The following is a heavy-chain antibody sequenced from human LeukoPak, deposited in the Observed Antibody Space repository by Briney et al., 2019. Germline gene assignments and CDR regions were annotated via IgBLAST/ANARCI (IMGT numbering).Heavy chain of an antibody. D-gene: IGHD3-22*01. CDR2: IYSGGST. Sequence: PGGSLRLSCAASGFIVSSNNMNWVRQAPGKGLEWVSVIYSGGSTYYADSVKGRFTISRDNSKNTLYLQMNSLRAEDTAVYYCVRAYYYDSSVDYWGQGTLVTVSS. CDR3: VRAYYYDSSVDY. V-gene: IGHV3-53*01. J-gene: IGHJ4*02. CDR1: GFIVSSNN.